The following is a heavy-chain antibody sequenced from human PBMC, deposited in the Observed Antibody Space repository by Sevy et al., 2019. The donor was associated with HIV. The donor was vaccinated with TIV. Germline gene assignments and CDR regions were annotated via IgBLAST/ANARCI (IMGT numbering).Heavy chain of an antibody. CDR3: ARPYRTAYYDFWSGYWAEYYFDY. CDR2: IKQDGSEK. V-gene: IGHV3-7*01. CDR1: GFTLSSYW. J-gene: IGHJ4*02. Sequence: GGSLRLSCAASGFTLSSYWMSWVRQAPGKGLEWVANIKQDGSEKYYVDSVKGRFTISRDNAKNSLYLQMNSLRAEDTAVYYCARPYRTAYYDFWSGYWAEYYFDYWGQGALVTVSS. D-gene: IGHD3-3*01.